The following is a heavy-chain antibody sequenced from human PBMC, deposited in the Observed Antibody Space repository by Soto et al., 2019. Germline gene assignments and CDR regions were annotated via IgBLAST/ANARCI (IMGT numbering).Heavy chain of an antibody. CDR1: GFTVSSNY. CDR2: IYKDGST. V-gene: IGHV3-66*01. CDR3: ARDTVVTTITGVFDI. Sequence: GGSLRLSCAASGFTVSSNYMNWVRQAPGKGLEWVSVIYKDGSTYYADSVGGRFTISRDNSNNTVHLQMNSLRAEDTAVYYCARDTVVTTITGVFDIWGQGTMVTV. J-gene: IGHJ3*02. D-gene: IGHD5-12*01.